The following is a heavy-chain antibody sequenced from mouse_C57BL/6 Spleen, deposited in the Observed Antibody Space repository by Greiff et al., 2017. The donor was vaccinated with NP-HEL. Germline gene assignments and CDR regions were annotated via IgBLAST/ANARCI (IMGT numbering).Heavy chain of an antibody. V-gene: IGHV1-55*01. D-gene: IGHD1-1*01. CDR3: ARVYYGSKLDY. CDR1: GYTFTSYW. J-gene: IGHJ2*01. Sequence: QVQLQQSGAELVKPGASVKMSCKASGYTFTSYWITWVKQRPGQGLEWIGDIYPGSGSTNYNEKFKSKATLTVDTSSSTAYMQRSSLTSEDSAVYYCARVYYGSKLDYWGQGTTLTVSS. CDR2: IYPGSGST.